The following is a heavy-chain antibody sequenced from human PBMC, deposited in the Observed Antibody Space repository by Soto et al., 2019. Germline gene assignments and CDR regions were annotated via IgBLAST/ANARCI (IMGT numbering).Heavy chain of an antibody. CDR2: IRSSDGNT. CDR1: GFTFSSYA. J-gene: IGHJ6*04. D-gene: IGHD2-21*02. Sequence: GGSLRLSCAASGFTFSSYAMSWVRQAPGKGLEWVSAIRSSDGNTYYADSVKGRFTISRDNSKNTLYLQMISLRAEDTAVYYCARDVVVAASRMDVWGKGTTVTVSS. V-gene: IGHV3-23*01. CDR3: ARDVVVAASRMDV.